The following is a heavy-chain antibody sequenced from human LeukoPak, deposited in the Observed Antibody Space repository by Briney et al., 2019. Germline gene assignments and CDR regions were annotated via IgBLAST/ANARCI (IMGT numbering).Heavy chain of an antibody. CDR3: ATSLVVPAAMWYFDL. CDR1: GGSISSGGYY. Sequence: SETLSLTCTVSGGSISSGGYYWSWIRQPPGKGLEWIGYIYYSGSTYYNPSLKSRVTISVDTSKNQFSLKLSSVTAADTAVYFCATSLVVPAAMWYFDLWGRGTLVTVSS. D-gene: IGHD2-2*01. V-gene: IGHV4-31*03. CDR2: IYYSGST. J-gene: IGHJ2*01.